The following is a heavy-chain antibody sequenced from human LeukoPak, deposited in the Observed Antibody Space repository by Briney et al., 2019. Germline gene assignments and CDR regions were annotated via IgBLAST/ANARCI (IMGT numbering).Heavy chain of an antibody. V-gene: IGHV3-48*02. J-gene: IGHJ4*02. CDR3: ARALSIAAHNFDY. CDR1: GFTFSSYS. CDR2: ISSSNTI. Sequence: GGSLRLSWAAAGFTFSSYSMNWVRQAPGKGREWVSYISSSNTIYYADSVKGRFTISRDNAKNSLYLQMNSLRDEDTAVYYCARALSIAAHNFDYWGQGTLVTVSS. D-gene: IGHD6-6*01.